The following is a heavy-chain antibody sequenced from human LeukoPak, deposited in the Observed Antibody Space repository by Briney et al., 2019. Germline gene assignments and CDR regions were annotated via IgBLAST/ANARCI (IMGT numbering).Heavy chain of an antibody. D-gene: IGHD2-15*01. CDR3: ARAGYCSGTSCYPDANFDY. J-gene: IGHJ4*02. V-gene: IGHV4-59*01. Sequence: SETLSLTCTVSGGSISSYYWSWIRQPPGKGLEWIGYIYHSGSTNYNPSLKSRVTISVDTSKNQFSLRMSYVTAADAAVYYCARAGYCSGTSCYPDANFDYWGLGALVTVSS. CDR1: GGSISSYY. CDR2: IYHSGST.